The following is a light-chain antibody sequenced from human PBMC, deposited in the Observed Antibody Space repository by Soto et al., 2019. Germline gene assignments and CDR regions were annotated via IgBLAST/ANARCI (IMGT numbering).Light chain of an antibody. Sequence: QSALTQPASVSGSPGQSITISCTGTSSDVGSYNLVSWYQQHPGKAPKLMIYEGSKRPSGVSNRFSGSKSGNTASLTISGLQAVDAADYYCCSYAGSMVFGGGTKLTVL. CDR3: CSYAGSMV. V-gene: IGLV2-23*01. J-gene: IGLJ3*02. CDR2: EGS. CDR1: SSDVGSYNL.